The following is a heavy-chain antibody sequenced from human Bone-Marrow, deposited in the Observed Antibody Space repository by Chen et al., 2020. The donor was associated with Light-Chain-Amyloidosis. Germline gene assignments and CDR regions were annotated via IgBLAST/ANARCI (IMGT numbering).Heavy chain of an antibody. CDR1: GGSISSGGYY. CDR2: IYYSGST. CDR3: ARDLHCSSTSCSWFDP. Sequence: QVQLQESGPGLVKPSQTLSLTCTVSGGSISSGGYYWSWIRQHPGKGLEWIGYIYYSGSTYYNPSLKSRVTISVDTSKNQFSLKLSSATAADTAVYYCARDLHCSSTSCSWFDPWGQGTLVTVSS. D-gene: IGHD2-2*01. V-gene: IGHV4-31*03. J-gene: IGHJ5*02.